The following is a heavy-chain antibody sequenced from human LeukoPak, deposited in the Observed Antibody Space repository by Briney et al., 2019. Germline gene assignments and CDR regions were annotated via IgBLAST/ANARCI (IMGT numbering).Heavy chain of an antibody. CDR1: GYTFTCYY. CDR3: ARGVLLWFGESTNWFDP. J-gene: IGHJ5*02. CDR2: INPNSGGT. D-gene: IGHD3-10*01. Sequence: GASVKVSCKASGYTFTCYYMHWVRQAPGQGLEWMGWINPNSGGTNYAQKFQGRVTMTRDTSISTAYMELSRLRSDDTAVYYCARGVLLWFGESTNWFDPWGQGTLVTVSS. V-gene: IGHV1-2*02.